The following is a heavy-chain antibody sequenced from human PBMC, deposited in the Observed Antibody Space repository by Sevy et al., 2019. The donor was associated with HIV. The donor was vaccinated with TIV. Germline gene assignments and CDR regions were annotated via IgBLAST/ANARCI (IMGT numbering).Heavy chain of an antibody. Sequence: GGSLRLSCAVSGFTFRSYWMSWVRQAPGKGLEWVVHIKVDGSEKYHVDSVKGRFTISRDNAKNSLFLQMNSLRVEDTAVYYCARDCSSTSCLWGLDVWGQGTAVTVSS. J-gene: IGHJ6*02. CDR2: IKVDGSEK. V-gene: IGHV3-7*03. CDR1: GFTFRSYW. CDR3: ARDCSSTSCLWGLDV. D-gene: IGHD2-2*01.